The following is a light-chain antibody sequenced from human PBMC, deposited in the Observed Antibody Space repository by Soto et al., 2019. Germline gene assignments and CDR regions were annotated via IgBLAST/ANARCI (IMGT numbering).Light chain of an antibody. J-gene: IGKJ1*01. CDR2: DAF. V-gene: IGKV3-15*01. CDR1: QSISSN. CDR3: QQYNSWPET. Sequence: EILMTQSPATLSVSPGERATLSCRASQSISSNLAWYHHKPGQAPRLLIYDAFTRATGIPARFSGSGSGTDFTLTIGSLQSEDFAVYYCQQYNSWPETFGQGTKVEI.